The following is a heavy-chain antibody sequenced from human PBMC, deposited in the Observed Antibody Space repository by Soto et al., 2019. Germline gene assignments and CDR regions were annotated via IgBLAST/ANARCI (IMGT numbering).Heavy chain of an antibody. J-gene: IGHJ4*02. CDR3: AKGSPSIAAAGSAVDY. CDR2: ISGSGGST. CDR1: GFTFSSYA. D-gene: IGHD6-13*01. V-gene: IGHV3-23*01. Sequence: LRLSCAASGFTFSSYAMSWVRQAPGKGLEWVSAISGSGGSTYYADSVKGRFTISRDNSKNTLYLQMNSLRAEDTAVYYCAKGSPSIAAAGSAVDYWGQGTLVTVSS.